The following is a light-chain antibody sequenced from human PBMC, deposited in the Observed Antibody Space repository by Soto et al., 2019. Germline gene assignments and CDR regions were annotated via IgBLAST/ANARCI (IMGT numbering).Light chain of an antibody. J-gene: IGLJ1*01. Sequence: QSALTQPASVSGSPGQSITISCTGSSSDVGGYNFVSWYQQHPGKAPKLMIYEVSNRPSGVSDRFSGSKSGKTASLTIFGLQAEDEADYYCSSYTSSSTLVFGTGTKLPS. V-gene: IGLV2-14*01. CDR3: SSYTSSSTLV. CDR1: SSDVGGYNF. CDR2: EVS.